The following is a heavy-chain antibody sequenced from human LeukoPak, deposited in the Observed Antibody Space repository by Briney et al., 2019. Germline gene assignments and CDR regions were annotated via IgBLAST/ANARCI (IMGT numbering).Heavy chain of an antibody. CDR3: ARERTPIALKIMIIFDS. CDR1: GYTFTDYY. D-gene: IGHD3-16*01. J-gene: IGHJ5*01. V-gene: IGHV1-2*02. Sequence: ASVKVSCKASGYTFTDYYIHWVRQAPGQGLEWMASINPHGGVTNSAQEFQGRVTVTRDASISTAYLELSGLRSDDTAVYYCARERTPIALKIMIIFDSWGQGTLITVSS. CDR2: INPHGGVT.